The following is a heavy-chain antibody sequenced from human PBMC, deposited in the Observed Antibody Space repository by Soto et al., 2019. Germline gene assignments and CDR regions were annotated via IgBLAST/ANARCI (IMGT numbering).Heavy chain of an antibody. CDR1: GGSISSYY. CDR2: IYYSGST. V-gene: IGHV4-59*08. Sequence: SETLSLTCTVSGGSISSYYWSWIRQPPGKGLEWIGYIYYSGSTNYNPSLKSRVTISVDTSKNQFSLKLSSVTAADTAVYYCARRDYDFWSFDYWGQGTLVTVSS. CDR3: ARRDYDFWSFDY. J-gene: IGHJ4*02. D-gene: IGHD3-3*01.